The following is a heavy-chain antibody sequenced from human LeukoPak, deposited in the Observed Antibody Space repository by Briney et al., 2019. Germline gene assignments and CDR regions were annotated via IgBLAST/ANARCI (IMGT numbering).Heavy chain of an antibody. J-gene: IGHJ4*02. D-gene: IGHD1-1*01. CDR1: GGTFSSYA. V-gene: IGHV1-69*05. CDR2: IIPIFGTA. Sequence: SVKVSCKASGGTFSSYAISWVRQAPGQGLEWMGGIIPIFGTANYARKFQGRVTITTDESTSTAYMELSSLRSEDTAVYYCASEGRNDLFDYWGQGTLVTVSS. CDR3: ASEGRNDLFDY.